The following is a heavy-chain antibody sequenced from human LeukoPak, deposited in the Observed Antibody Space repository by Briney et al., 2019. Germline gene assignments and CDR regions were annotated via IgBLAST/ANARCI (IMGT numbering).Heavy chain of an antibody. V-gene: IGHV3-48*04. J-gene: IGHJ6*03. D-gene: IGHD2-15*01. CDR2: IGSTSSTI. CDR3: ARGLGSYYYYYMDV. CDR1: GFTFSSYT. Sequence: PGGSLRLSCAASGFTFSSYTMNWVRQAPGKGLEWVSYIGSTSSTIYYADSVTGRFTISRDNTKNSLYLQMNSLRAEDTAVYYCARGLGSYYYYYMDVWGKGTTVTVSS.